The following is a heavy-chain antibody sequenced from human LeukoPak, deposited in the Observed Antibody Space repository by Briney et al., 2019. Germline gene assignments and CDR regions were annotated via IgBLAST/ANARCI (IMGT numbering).Heavy chain of an antibody. Sequence: GGSLRLSCAASGFTVSSNYMSWVRQAPGKGLEWVSVIYSGGSTYYADSVKGRFTISRDNSKNTLYLQMNSLRAEDTAVYYCARDSSSLEAFDVWGQGTMVTVSS. CDR3: ARDSSSLEAFDV. D-gene: IGHD2-2*01. J-gene: IGHJ3*01. V-gene: IGHV3-53*01. CDR1: GFTVSSNY. CDR2: IYSGGST.